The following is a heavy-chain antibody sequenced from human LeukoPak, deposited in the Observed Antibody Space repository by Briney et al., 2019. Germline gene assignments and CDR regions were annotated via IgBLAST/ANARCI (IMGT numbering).Heavy chain of an antibody. Sequence: ASVRVSCKASGYTFSSYGISWVRQAPGQGLEWMGWISYYNGNIKYAQKFQGRVTMTTDTSTSTAYMELRSLRSDDTAMYFCARDDLDCSGGTCYPDDFWGQGTLVTVSS. V-gene: IGHV1-18*01. CDR3: ARDDLDCSGGTCYPDDF. CDR2: ISYYNGNI. CDR1: GYTFSSYG. J-gene: IGHJ4*02. D-gene: IGHD2-15*01.